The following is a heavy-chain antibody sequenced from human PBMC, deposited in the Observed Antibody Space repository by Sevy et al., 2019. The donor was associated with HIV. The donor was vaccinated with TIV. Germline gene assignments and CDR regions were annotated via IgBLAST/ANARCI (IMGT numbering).Heavy chain of an antibody. J-gene: IGHJ4*02. CDR2: ISATDGST. Sequence: GGSLRLSCGASGFSISTHAMNWDRQAPGRGLEWISGISATDGSTHYADSVKGRFTISRDNSKNTVHLQMNSLRAEDTALYYCAAGDTAFLADLDFWGQGTLVTVSS. V-gene: IGHV3-23*01. CDR1: GFSISTHA. D-gene: IGHD5-18*01. CDR3: AAGDTAFLADLDF.